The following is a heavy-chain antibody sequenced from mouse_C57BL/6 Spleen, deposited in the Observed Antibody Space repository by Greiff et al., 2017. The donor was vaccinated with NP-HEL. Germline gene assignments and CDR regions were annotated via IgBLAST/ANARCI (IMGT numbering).Heavy chain of an antibody. CDR2: IYPGDGDT. Sequence: VQLQQSGPELVKPGASVKISCKASGYAFSSSWMNWVKQRPGKGLEWIGWIYPGDGDTNYNGKFKGKATLTEDKSSSTAYKQLSSLRSEDSAVYLCAGDYYYDDSSPYYSMDYWGQGTSLTVSS. CDR1: GYAFSSSW. J-gene: IGHJ4*01. V-gene: IGHV1-82*01. D-gene: IGHD1-1*01. CDR3: AGDYYYDDSSPYYSMDY.